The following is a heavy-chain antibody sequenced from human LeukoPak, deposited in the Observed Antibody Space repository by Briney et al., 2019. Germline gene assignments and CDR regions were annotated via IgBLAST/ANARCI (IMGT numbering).Heavy chain of an antibody. V-gene: IGHV1-2*02. CDR3: ARDPGRSGFHFDY. J-gene: IGHJ4*02. CDR2: INPNSGGT. D-gene: IGHD3-3*01. Sequence: GASVKVSCKASGYTFTGYYMHWVRQAPGQGLEWMGWINPNSGGTNYAQKFQGRVTMTRDTSISTAHMELSRLRSDDSAVYYCARDPGRSGFHFDYWGQGTLVTVSS. CDR1: GYTFTGYY.